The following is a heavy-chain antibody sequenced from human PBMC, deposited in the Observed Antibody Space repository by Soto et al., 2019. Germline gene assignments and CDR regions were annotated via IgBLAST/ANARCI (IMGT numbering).Heavy chain of an antibody. D-gene: IGHD3-10*01. CDR1: NASISSRKW. V-gene: IGHV4-4*02. Sequence: SETLSLTCTVSNASISSRKWWTWVRQTPGKGLEWIGEIYHSGSINHNPSLKSRVTMSLDKSKNQFSLKMTSVTAADAAVYYCASKFGELLADAFDIWGQGTVVTVSS. J-gene: IGHJ3*02. CDR3: ASKFGELLADAFDI. CDR2: IYHSGSI.